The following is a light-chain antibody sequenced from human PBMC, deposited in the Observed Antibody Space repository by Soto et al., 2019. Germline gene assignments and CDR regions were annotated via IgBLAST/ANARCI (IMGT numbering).Light chain of an antibody. V-gene: IGKV1-9*01. CDR2: AAS. CDR3: QQLKSNLIT. CDR1: QGISSY. Sequence: DIQMTQSPSSLSSSTGEIGTITFRASQGISSYLAWYQQKPGKAPKLLIYAASTLQSGVPSRFSGSGSGTEFTLTISSLQPEDFATYYCQQLKSNLITFGQGTRLEIK. J-gene: IGKJ5*01.